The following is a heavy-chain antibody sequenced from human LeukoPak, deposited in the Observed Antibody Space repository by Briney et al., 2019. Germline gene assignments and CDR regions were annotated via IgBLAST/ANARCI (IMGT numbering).Heavy chain of an antibody. D-gene: IGHD6-6*01. Sequence: GGSLRLSCAASGFTVSSNYMSWVRQAPGKGLEWVSVIYSGGSTYYADSAKVRFTISRDNSKNTLYLQMNSLRAEDTAVYYCARVEYSSSSRGYYYYYMDVWGKGTTVTVSS. J-gene: IGHJ6*03. CDR1: GFTVSSNY. CDR3: ARVEYSSSSRGYYYYYMDV. V-gene: IGHV3-53*01. CDR2: IYSGGST.